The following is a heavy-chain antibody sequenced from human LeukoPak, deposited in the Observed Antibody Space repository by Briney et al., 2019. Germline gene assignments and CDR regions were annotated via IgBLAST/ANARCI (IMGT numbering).Heavy chain of an antibody. D-gene: IGHD1-26*01. CDR2: ISTYNGDT. CDR1: GYTFTSYG. J-gene: IGHJ3*02. V-gene: IGHV1-18*01. CDR3: AIRIVGATDAFDI. Sequence: ASVKVSCKASGYTFTSYGISWVRQAPGQGLEWMGWISTYNGDTNYAQKLQGRVTMTTDTSTNTAYMELRSLRSDDTAVYYCAIRIVGATDAFDIWGQGTMVTVSS.